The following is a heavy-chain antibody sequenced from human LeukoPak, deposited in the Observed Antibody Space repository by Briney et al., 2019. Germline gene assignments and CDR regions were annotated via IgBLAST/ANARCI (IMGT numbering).Heavy chain of an antibody. Sequence: GASVKVSCKASGGTFSSYAVSWVRQAPGQGLEWMGGIIPIFGTANYAQKFQGRVTIAADESTSTAYMELSSLRSEDTAVYCCASHYDILTGSHYYYYGMDVWGQGTTVTVSS. V-gene: IGHV1-69*13. J-gene: IGHJ6*02. CDR1: GGTFSSYA. D-gene: IGHD3-9*01. CDR3: ASHYDILTGSHYYYYGMDV. CDR2: IIPIFGTA.